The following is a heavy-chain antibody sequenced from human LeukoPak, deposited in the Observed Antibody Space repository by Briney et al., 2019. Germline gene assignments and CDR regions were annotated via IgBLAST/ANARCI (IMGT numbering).Heavy chain of an antibody. CDR3: AREVFGATMIDY. CDR2: ITPNSGGT. J-gene: IGHJ4*02. V-gene: IGHV1-2*02. CDR1: GYTFTGYY. Sequence: ASVKVSCKASGYTFTGYYMHWVRQAPGQGLEWMGWITPNSGGTNYAQKFQGRVTMTRDTAISTAYMELSRLRSDDTAVYYCAREVFGATMIDYWGQGTLVTVSS. D-gene: IGHD1-26*01.